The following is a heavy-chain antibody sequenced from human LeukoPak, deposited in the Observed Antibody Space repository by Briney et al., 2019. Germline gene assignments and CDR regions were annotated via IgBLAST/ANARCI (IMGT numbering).Heavy chain of an antibody. CDR2: ISYDGSNK. Sequence: GGSLRLSCAASGFTFSSYAMHWVRQAPGKGLEWVAVISYDGSNKYYADSVKGRFTISRDNADNSLYLQMHSLRADDTAIYYCAGVPGSSWTFDYWGQGTLVTVSS. CDR3: AGVPGSSWTFDY. CDR1: GFTFSSYA. V-gene: IGHV3-30-3*01. D-gene: IGHD6-13*01. J-gene: IGHJ4*02.